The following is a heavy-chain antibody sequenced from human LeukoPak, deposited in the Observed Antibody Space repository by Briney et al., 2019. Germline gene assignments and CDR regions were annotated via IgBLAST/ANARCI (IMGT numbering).Heavy chain of an antibody. Sequence: ASVKVSCKASGYTFTSYDINWVRQATGQGLEWMGWMNPNSGNTGYAQKFQGRVTMTRNTSISTAYMELSSLRSEDTAVYYCARGPPYYYDSSGYSWGQGTLVTVSS. CDR1: GYTFTSYD. D-gene: IGHD3-22*01. V-gene: IGHV1-8*01. J-gene: IGHJ4*02. CDR2: MNPNSGNT. CDR3: ARGPPYYYDSSGYS.